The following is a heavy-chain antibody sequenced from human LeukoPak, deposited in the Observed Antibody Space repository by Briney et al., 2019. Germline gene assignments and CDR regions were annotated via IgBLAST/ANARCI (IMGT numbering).Heavy chain of an antibody. J-gene: IGHJ4*02. D-gene: IGHD3-10*01. V-gene: IGHV1-8*01. CDR2: MNPNSGNT. CDR3: ARGAGNYYGSFFDY. CDR1: GYTFTSYD. Sequence: ASVKVSCKASGYTFTSYDINWVRQATGQVLEWMGWMNPNSGNTGYAQKFQGRVTMTRNTSISTAYMELSSLRSEDTAVYYCARGAGNYYGSFFDYWGQGTLVTVSS.